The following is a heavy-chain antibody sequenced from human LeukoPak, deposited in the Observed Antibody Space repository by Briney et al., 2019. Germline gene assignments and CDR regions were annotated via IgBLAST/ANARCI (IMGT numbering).Heavy chain of an antibody. V-gene: IGHV4-34*01. CDR1: GGSFSGYY. CDR3: ARTYDSRYSLAGDKNWFDP. CDR2: INHSGST. Sequence: SETLSLTCAVYGGSFSGYYWSWIRQPPGKGLEWIGEINHSGSTNYNPSLKSRVTISVDRSKTQFSLTLRSVTAAATAVYYCARTYDSRYSLAGDKNWFDPWGQGTLVTVSS. D-gene: IGHD3-22*01. J-gene: IGHJ5*02.